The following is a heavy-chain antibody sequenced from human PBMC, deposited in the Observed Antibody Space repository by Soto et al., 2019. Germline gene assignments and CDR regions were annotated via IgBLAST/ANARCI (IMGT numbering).Heavy chain of an antibody. D-gene: IGHD6-19*01. CDR2: IWYDGSNK. J-gene: IGHJ3*02. V-gene: IGHV3-33*01. CDR3: ARRGIAVAVDI. CDR1: GFTFSSYG. Sequence: PGGSLRLSCAASGFTFSSYGMHWVRQAPGKGLEWVAVIWYDGSNKYYADSVKGRFTISRDNSKNTLYLQMNSLRAEDTAVYYCARRGIAVAVDIWGQGTMVTVSS.